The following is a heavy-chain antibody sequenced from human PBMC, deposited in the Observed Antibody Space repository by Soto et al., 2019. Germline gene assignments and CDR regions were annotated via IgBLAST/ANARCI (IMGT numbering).Heavy chain of an antibody. CDR3: ARDFYYGSGSAFDI. D-gene: IGHD3-10*01. J-gene: IGHJ3*02. V-gene: IGHV3-30-3*01. Sequence: GGSLRLSCAASGFTFSSYAMHWVRQAPGKGLEWVAVISYDGSNKYYADSVKGRFTISRDNSKNTLYLQMNSLRAEDTAVYYCARDFYYGSGSAFDIWGQGTMVTVSS. CDR1: GFTFSSYA. CDR2: ISYDGSNK.